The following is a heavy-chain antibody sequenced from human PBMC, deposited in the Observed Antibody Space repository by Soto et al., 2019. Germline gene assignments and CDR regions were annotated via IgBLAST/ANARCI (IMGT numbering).Heavy chain of an antibody. D-gene: IGHD6-19*01. CDR2: ISAYNGNT. CDR1: GYTLTSYG. CDR3: ARWAPRTRPIAVAGNLRAYYSGMDV. V-gene: IGHV1-18*04. Sequence: VASVKVSCKASGYTLTSYGISWVRQAPGQGLEWMGGISAYNGNTNYAQKLQGRVTMTTDTSTSTAYMELRSLRSDDTAVYDCARWAPRTRPIAVAGNLRAYYSGMDVCGRWTTVTVSS. J-gene: IGHJ6*02.